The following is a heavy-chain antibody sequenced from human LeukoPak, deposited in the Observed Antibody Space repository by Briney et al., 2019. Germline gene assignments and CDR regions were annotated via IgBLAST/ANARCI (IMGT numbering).Heavy chain of an antibody. Sequence: PGGSLRLSCAASGFTFRSYEMNWVRQAPGKGLEWVSYISSSGSTIYYADSVKGRFTISRDNAKNSLYLQMNSLRAEDTAVYYCAGSYDSTDYWGQGTLVTVSS. CDR2: ISSSGSTI. CDR3: AGSYDSTDY. V-gene: IGHV3-48*03. J-gene: IGHJ4*02. CDR1: GFTFRSYE. D-gene: IGHD3-22*01.